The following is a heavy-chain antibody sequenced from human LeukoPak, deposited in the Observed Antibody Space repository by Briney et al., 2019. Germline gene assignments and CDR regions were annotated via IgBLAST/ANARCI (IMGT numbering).Heavy chain of an antibody. J-gene: IGHJ4*02. D-gene: IGHD1-26*01. CDR3: AKDRRRDYSGSYLGYFDY. Sequence: GGSLRLSCAASGFTFTDYAMSWVRQAPGKGLEWVAVISYDGSNKYYADSVKGRFTISRDNSKNTPYLQMNSLRAEDTAVYYCAKDRRRDYSGSYLGYFDYWGQGTLVTVSS. CDR1: GFTFTDYA. V-gene: IGHV3-30*18. CDR2: ISYDGSNK.